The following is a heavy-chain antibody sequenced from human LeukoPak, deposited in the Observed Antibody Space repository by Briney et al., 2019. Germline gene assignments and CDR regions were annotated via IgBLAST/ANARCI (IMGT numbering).Heavy chain of an antibody. CDR3: ARVWSFGFDY. CDR2: INSDGSSTTYADNRDGSST. J-gene: IGHJ4*02. V-gene: IGHV3-74*01. D-gene: IGHD3-3*01. CDR1: GFTFSSYW. Sequence: GGSLRLSCAASGFTFSSYWMHWVRQAPGKGVGWVSGINSDGSSTTYADNRDGSSTTYADSVKSPFTISRDNAKNTLYLQMNSLRAEDTAVYYCARVWSFGFDYWGQGTLVTVSS.